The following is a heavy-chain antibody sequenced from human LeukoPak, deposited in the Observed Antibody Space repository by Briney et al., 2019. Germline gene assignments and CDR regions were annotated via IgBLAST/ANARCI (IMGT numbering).Heavy chain of an antibody. D-gene: IGHD3-10*01. Sequence: GGSLRLSCAASGFTFSSYWMSWGRQAPGKGLGWVSGSSWNSGYIGYEDSVKGRFTISRDNAKNSLYLQMNSLRAEDTALYYCAKGSYGSGSYVDSWGQGTLITVSS. CDR2: SSWNSGYI. J-gene: IGHJ4*02. V-gene: IGHV3-9*01. CDR3: AKGSYGSGSYVDS. CDR1: GFTFSSYW.